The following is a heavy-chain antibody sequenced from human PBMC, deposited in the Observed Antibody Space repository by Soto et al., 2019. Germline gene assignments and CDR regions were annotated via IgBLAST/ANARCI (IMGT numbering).Heavy chain of an antibody. Sequence: QVQLVQSGAEVKKPGASVKVSCKASGYTFTGYYMHWVRQAPGQGLEWMGWINPNSGGTHYAQNFQDWVTMTRDTSISTAYMELSRLRSDDTAVYYCARVGLVVVPAAKTDLDPWGQGTRVTVSS. CDR1: GYTFTGYY. V-gene: IGHV1-2*04. D-gene: IGHD2-2*01. CDR2: INPNSGGT. J-gene: IGHJ5*02. CDR3: ARVGLVVVPAAKTDLDP.